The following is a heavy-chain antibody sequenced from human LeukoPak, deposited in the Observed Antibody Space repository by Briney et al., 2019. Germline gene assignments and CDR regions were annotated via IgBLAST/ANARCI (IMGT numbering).Heavy chain of an antibody. V-gene: IGHV3-23*01. CDR3: AKETTRAWYATMVDY. D-gene: IGHD6-19*01. Sequence: GGSLRLSCAASGFTFSSSAMSWVRQAPGKGLEWVSAISYIGDKMYYADSVKGRFTISRDNSKNTLYLQMNSLRAEDTAVYYCAKETTRAWYATMVDYWGQGTLVTVSS. CDR1: GFTFSSSA. CDR2: ISYIGDKM. J-gene: IGHJ4*02.